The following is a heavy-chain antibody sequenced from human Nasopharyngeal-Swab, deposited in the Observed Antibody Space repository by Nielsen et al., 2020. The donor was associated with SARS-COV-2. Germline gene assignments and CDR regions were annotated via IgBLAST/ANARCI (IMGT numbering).Heavy chain of an antibody. CDR3: ARAGLRFLEWAKFDP. CDR2: IYYSGST. CDR1: GGSISSSSYY. D-gene: IGHD3-3*01. Sequence: GSLRLSCTVSGGSISSSSYYWGWIRQPPGKGLEWIGSIYYSGSTYYNPSLKSRVTISVDTSKNQFSLKLSSVTAADTAVYYCARAGLRFLEWAKFDPWGQGTLVTVSS. J-gene: IGHJ5*02. V-gene: IGHV4-39*01.